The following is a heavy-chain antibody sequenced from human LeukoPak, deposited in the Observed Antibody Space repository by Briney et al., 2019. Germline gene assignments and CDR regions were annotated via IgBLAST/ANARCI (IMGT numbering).Heavy chain of an antibody. Sequence: ASVKVSCKASGYTFTGYYMHWVRQAPGQGLEWMGWINPNSGGTNYAQKFQGRDTMTRDTSISTAYMELSRLRSDDTAVYYCAREAPRYCSSTSCSDYWGQGTLVTVSS. CDR1: GYTFTGYY. CDR3: AREAPRYCSSTSCSDY. CDR2: INPNSGGT. V-gene: IGHV1-2*02. J-gene: IGHJ4*02. D-gene: IGHD2-2*01.